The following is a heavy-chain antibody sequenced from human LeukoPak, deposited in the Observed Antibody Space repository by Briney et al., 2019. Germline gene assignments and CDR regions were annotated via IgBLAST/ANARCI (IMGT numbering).Heavy chain of an antibody. D-gene: IGHD3-22*01. CDR3: ARLGSDYYDSSGYYYELGY. CDR1: GYSFSSYW. V-gene: IGHV5-51*01. Sequence: KPGESLKISCKASGYSFSSYWIGWLRQMPGKGLEWMGIIYPGDSDTRYSPSFQGQVTISADKSISTAYLQWSSLKASDTAMYYCARLGSDYYDSSGYYYELGYWGQGTLVTVSS. J-gene: IGHJ4*02. CDR2: IYPGDSDT.